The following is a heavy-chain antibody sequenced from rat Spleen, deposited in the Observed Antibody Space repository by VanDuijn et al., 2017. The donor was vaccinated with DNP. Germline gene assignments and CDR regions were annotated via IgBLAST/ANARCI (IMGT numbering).Heavy chain of an antibody. CDR2: ISNTGDNT. CDR3: TSNPHIRTAAPFDY. J-gene: IGHJ2*01. Sequence: EVQLVESGGGLVQPGRSMKLSCTASGFTFSYYGMAWVRQTPTKGLEWVASISNTGDNTYYSDSVKGRFSLSRDNAKSTLYLQVNSLRSEDTATYYCTSNPHIRTAAPFDYWGQGVMVTVSS. D-gene: IGHD3-8*01. V-gene: IGHV5-25*01. CDR1: GFTFSYYG.